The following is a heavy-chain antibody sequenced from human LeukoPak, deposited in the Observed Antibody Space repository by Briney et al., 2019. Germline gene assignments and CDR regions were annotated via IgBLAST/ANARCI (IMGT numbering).Heavy chain of an antibody. CDR2: ISYDGSNK. J-gene: IGHJ4*02. V-gene: IGHV3-30*18. Sequence: GGSLRLSCAASGFTFSSYGMHWVRQAPGKGLEWVAVISYDGSNKYYADSVKGRFTISRDNSKNTLYLQMNSLRAEDTAVYYCAKDSGEMATTGPDYWGQGTLVTVSS. CDR3: AKDSGEMATTGPDY. CDR1: GFTFSSYG. D-gene: IGHD5-24*01.